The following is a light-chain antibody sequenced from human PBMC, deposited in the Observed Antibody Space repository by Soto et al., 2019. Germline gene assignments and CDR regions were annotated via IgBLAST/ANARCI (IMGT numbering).Light chain of an antibody. Sequence: QAVVTQPASVSGSPGQSITISCTGSSSDVGNYKFVSWYQQQPDKAPKLMIYEGSKRPSGVSNRFSGSQSGNTASLTISGLQAEDEADYYCCSSAGTFTWVFGGGTKLTVL. V-gene: IGLV2-23*01. CDR2: EGS. J-gene: IGLJ3*02. CDR1: SSDVGNYKF. CDR3: CSSAGTFTWV.